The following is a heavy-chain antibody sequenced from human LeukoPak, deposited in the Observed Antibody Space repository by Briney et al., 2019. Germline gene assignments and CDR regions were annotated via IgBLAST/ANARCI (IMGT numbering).Heavy chain of an antibody. J-gene: IGHJ6*02. Sequence: GGSLRLSCAASGFTFSNYDMHWVRQATGKGLEWVSAICTAGDTYYPGSVKDRFTISRENDKNSLYLQMNRLRAGDTAVYYCARGPATVTASYYYYGMDVWGQGTTVTVSS. CDR2: ICTAGDT. CDR3: ARGPATVTASYYYYGMDV. CDR1: GFTFSNYD. V-gene: IGHV3-13*01. D-gene: IGHD4-17*01.